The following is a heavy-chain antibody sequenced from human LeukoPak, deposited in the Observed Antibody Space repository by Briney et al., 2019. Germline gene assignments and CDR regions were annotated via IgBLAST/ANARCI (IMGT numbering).Heavy chain of an antibody. J-gene: IGHJ3*02. CDR2: VFHTGSR. CDR3: SRRNSLYDAFDI. Sequence: SETLSLTCTVSGGSIVASDWWTWVRQIPGKGPEWIGEVFHTGSRNYSPSLKGRVTVSIDKYKSQFYLQLNSVTAADTGVYFCSRRNSLYDAFDIWGQGTLTVVSS. CDR1: GGSIVASDW. D-gene: IGHD2-21*01. V-gene: IGHV4-4*02.